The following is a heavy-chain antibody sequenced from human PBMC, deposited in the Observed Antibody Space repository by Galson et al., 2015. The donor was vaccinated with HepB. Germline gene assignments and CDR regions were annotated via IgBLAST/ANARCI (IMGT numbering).Heavy chain of an antibody. CDR1: GFTFSSYG. CDR3: AKDSRFLEWLLYY. CDR2: ISYDGGNK. Sequence: SLRLSCAASGFTFSSYGMHWVRQAPGKGLEWVAVISYDGGNKYYADSVKGRFTISRDNSKNTLYLQMNSLRAEDTAVYYCAKDSRFLEWLLYYWGQGTLVTVSS. V-gene: IGHV3-30*18. J-gene: IGHJ4*02. D-gene: IGHD3-3*01.